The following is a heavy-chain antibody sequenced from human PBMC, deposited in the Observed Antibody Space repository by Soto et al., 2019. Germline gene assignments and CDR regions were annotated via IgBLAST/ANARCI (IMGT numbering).Heavy chain of an antibody. D-gene: IGHD4-4*01. Sequence: GASVKVSCKASRGTFSNYAINWVRQAPGQGLEWMGGINAGNGNTKYSQKFQGRVTITRDTSASTAYMELSSLRSEDTAVYYCASSYSNYALIDYYYYGMDVWGQGTTVTVSS. CDR2: INAGNGNT. CDR1: RGTFSNYA. CDR3: ASSYSNYALIDYYYYGMDV. J-gene: IGHJ6*02. V-gene: IGHV1-3*01.